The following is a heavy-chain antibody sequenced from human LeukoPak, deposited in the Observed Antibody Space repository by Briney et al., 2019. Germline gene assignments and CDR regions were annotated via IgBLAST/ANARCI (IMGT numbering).Heavy chain of an antibody. V-gene: IGHV4-4*02. D-gene: IGHD6-6*01. CDR2: IYHTGST. CDR3: ARDRGYSSSSHYYYGMDV. Sequence: SETLSLTCAVSGGSISSRNWWSWVRQPPGKGLEWIGEIYHTGSTNFNPSLKSRVTISVDKSTNQFSLKLSSVTAADTAVYYCARDRGYSSSSHYYYGMDVWGQGTTVTVSS. J-gene: IGHJ6*02. CDR1: GGSISSRNW.